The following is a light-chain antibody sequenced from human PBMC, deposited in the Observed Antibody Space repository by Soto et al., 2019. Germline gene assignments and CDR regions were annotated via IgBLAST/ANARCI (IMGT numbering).Light chain of an antibody. CDR3: QQLKSYLIT. CDR2: AXS. CDR1: HGINSP. Sequence: DIPVTQSPVLLSASVRDRVTITSXASHGINSPLAWYQQKPGKAPNLXXYAXSTWPSGVPSRCSGSGSGTEFTLTSSSMQPADSATYYCQQLKSYLITVGQGTRLEIK. J-gene: IGKJ5*01. V-gene: IGKV1-9*01.